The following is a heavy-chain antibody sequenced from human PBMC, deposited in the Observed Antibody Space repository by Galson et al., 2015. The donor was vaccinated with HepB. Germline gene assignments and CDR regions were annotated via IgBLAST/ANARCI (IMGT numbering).Heavy chain of an antibody. D-gene: IGHD3-9*01. CDR3: VLIRSLYDILSGYYD. V-gene: IGHV3-66*01. CDR2: IYSGGST. CDR1: GCTARSNY. Sequence: SLRLSCAASGCTARSNYMSWVRHAPGKWLEWVSVIYSGGSTYYADSVKGRFTISRDNSKDTLYLQMNSPRAEDTAVYYCVLIRSLYDILSGYYDWGQGTLVTVSS. J-gene: IGHJ4*02.